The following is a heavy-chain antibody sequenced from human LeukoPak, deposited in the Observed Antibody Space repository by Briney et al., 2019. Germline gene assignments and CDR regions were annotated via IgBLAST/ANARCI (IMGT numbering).Heavy chain of an antibody. CDR2: ISWNSGSV. J-gene: IGHJ3*02. CDR1: GFTFDDYA. CDR3: AKDIGDGYNNDASDI. Sequence: GGSLRLSCAASGFTFDDYAMHWVRQAPGKGLEWVSGISWNSGSVGYADSVKGRFTISRDNAKNSLYLQMNSLRAEDTALYYCAKDIGDGYNNDASDIWGQGTMVTVSS. D-gene: IGHD5-24*01. V-gene: IGHV3-9*01.